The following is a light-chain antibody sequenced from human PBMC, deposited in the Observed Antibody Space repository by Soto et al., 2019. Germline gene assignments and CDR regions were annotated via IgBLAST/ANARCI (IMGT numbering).Light chain of an antibody. CDR2: DAS. J-gene: IGKJ1*01. CDR3: QQYNSYSGT. CDR1: QSISSW. Sequence: DIQMTQSPSTLSASVGDRVTITCRASQSISSWLAWYQQKPGKAPKLPIYDASSLESGVPSRFSGSGSGTEFPLTISSLQPDDFATYYCQQYNSYSGTFGQGTKVDIK. V-gene: IGKV1-5*01.